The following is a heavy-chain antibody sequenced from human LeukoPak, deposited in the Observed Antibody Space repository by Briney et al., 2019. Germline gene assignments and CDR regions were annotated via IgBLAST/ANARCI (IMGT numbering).Heavy chain of an antibody. CDR1: GFTFSSYG. CDR3: ARDGASYGYVADAFDI. D-gene: IGHD5-18*01. CDR2: IWYDGSNK. V-gene: IGHV3-33*01. Sequence: GGSLRLSCAASGFTFSSYGMHWVRQAPGKGLEWVAVIWYDGSNKYYADSVKGRFTISRDNSKNTLYLQMNSLRAEDTAVYYCARDGASYGYVADAFDIWGQGTMVTVPS. J-gene: IGHJ3*02.